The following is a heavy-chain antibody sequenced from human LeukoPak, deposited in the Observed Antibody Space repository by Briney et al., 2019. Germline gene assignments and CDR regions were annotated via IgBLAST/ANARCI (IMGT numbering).Heavy chain of an antibody. D-gene: IGHD2-2*01. CDR1: SYSINSGYY. V-gene: IGHV4-34*01. CDR3: ARDRNRYCSSTSCLKGGSDP. CDR2: INHSGST. Sequence: PSETLSLTCTVSSYSINSGYYWSWIRQPPGKGLEWIGEINHSGSTNYNPSLKSRVTISVDTSKNQFSLKLSSVTAADTAVYYCARDRNRYCSSTSCLKGGSDPWGQGTLVTVSS. J-gene: IGHJ5*02.